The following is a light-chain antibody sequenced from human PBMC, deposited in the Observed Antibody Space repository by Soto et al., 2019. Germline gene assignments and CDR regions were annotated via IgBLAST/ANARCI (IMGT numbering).Light chain of an antibody. CDR1: QSVSTK. V-gene: IGKV3-15*01. J-gene: IGKJ1*01. CDR3: QLYSTGLWT. Sequence: EIVMTQSPATLSVSPGERATLSCRASQSVSTKLAWYQQKPGQGPRLLIYGASTRSTGIPARFSGSGSGTEFTLTITSLQYEDFALYYCQLYSTGLWTFGQGTKVEIK. CDR2: GAS.